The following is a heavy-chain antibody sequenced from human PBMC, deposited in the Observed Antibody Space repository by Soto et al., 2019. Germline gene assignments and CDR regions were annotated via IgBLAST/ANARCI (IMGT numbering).Heavy chain of an antibody. CDR1: GFAFSSYV. CDR2: VSSSGDGT. V-gene: IGHV3-23*01. J-gene: IGHJ4*02. CDR3: AKGWSSGSYHFDY. D-gene: IGHD1-26*01. Sequence: LRLSCAASGFAFSSYVMNWVRQAPGKGLEWVSSVSSSGDGTYYADSVKGRFTISRDNSKNTLYLQMNSLRAEDTAIYYCAKGWSSGSYHFDYWGQGTLVTVSS.